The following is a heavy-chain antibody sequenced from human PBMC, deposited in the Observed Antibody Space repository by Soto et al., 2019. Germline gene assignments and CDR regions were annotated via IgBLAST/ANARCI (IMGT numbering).Heavy chain of an antibody. CDR3: TRDASRDSSARGWFDP. CDR1: GVTFRSFT. D-gene: IGHD6-13*01. Sequence: PGGSLRVSRGAAGVTFRSFTMNWVRQAPGKGLEWVSTISSNSAYIYYTDALRGRFTISRDNAKNSLHLQMNSLRAEDTAVYYCTRDASRDSSARGWFDPWGPGTLVTVSS. J-gene: IGHJ5*02. V-gene: IGHV3-21*01. CDR2: ISSNSAYI.